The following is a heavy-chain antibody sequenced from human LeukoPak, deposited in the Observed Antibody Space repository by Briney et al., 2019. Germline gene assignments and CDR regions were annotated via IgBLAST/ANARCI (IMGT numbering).Heavy chain of an antibody. D-gene: IGHD6-19*01. Sequence: SETLSLTCSVSGGSGSSFYWSWIRQPPGKGLECIGYIYYSGSANYNPSLMSRVTMSVDTSKNQFSLQLSSVTAADTAVYYCVRASRHGNSGWYGDYWGQGIQVTVSS. V-gene: IGHV4-59*02. CDR3: VRASRHGNSGWYGDY. CDR2: IYYSGSA. CDR1: GGSGSSFY. J-gene: IGHJ4*02.